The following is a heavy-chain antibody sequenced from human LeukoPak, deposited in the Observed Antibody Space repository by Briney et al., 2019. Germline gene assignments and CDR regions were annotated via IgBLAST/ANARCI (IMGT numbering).Heavy chain of an antibody. V-gene: IGHV4-39*01. D-gene: IGHD3-10*01. Sequence: SETLSLTCTVSGGSISSSSYYWGWIRQPPGKGLEWIGSIYYSGSTYYNPSLKSRVTISVDTSKNQFSLKLSSVTAADTAVYYCARRSYYGSGSSHFDYWGQGTLVTVSS. CDR3: ARRSYYGSGSSHFDY. CDR2: IYYSGST. CDR1: GGSISSSSYY. J-gene: IGHJ4*02.